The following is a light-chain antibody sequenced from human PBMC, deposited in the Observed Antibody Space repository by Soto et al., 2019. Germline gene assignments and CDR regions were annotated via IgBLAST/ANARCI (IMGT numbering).Light chain of an antibody. CDR2: DAS. CDR3: QHYGTSII. V-gene: IGKV3-11*01. CDR1: QSVSSY. Sequence: EIVLTQSPSTLSVSPGERATLSCRASQSVSSYLAWYQQKPGQAPRLLIYDASNRATGIPARFSGSGSGTDFTLIINRLEPEDFALYYCQHYGTSIIFGQGTRLEIK. J-gene: IGKJ5*01.